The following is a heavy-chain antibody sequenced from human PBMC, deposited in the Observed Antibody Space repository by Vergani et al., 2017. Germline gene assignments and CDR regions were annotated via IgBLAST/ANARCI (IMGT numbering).Heavy chain of an antibody. CDR2: IYSGGST. V-gene: IGHV3-53*02. D-gene: IGHD1-26*01. CDR1: GFTVSSNY. J-gene: IGHJ4*02. Sequence: EVQLVETGGGLIQPGGSLRLSCAASGFTVSSNYMSWVRQAPGKGLEWVSVIYSGGSTYYADSVKGRFTISRDNSKNTLYLQMNSLRAEDTAVDYCARAWYSGSYYDDYWGQGTLVTVSS. CDR3: ARAWYSGSYYDDY.